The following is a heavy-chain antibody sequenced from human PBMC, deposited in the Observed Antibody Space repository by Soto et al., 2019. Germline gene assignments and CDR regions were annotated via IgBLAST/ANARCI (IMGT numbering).Heavy chain of an antibody. CDR3: ARVRGTIAARPGSGDWFDP. Sequence: PSETLSLTCTVSGGSISSYYWSWIRQPPGKGLEWIGYIYYSGSTNYNPSLKSRVTISVDTSKNQFSLKLSSVTAADTAVYYCARVRGTIAARPGSGDWFDPWGKGTLVTVSS. V-gene: IGHV4-59*01. D-gene: IGHD6-6*01. CDR1: GGSISSYY. CDR2: IYYSGST. J-gene: IGHJ5*02.